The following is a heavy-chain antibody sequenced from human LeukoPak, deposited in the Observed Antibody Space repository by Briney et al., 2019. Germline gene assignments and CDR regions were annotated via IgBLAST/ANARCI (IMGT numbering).Heavy chain of an antibody. V-gene: IGHV1-46*01. D-gene: IGHD2-15*01. J-gene: IGHJ4*02. Sequence: GASVKVSCKASGYTFTSYYMHWVRQAPGQGLEWMGIINPSGGSTSYAQKFQGRVTMTRDMSTSTVYMELSSLRSEDTAVYYCASGEYCSGGSCYGSWWYWGQGTLVTVSS. CDR3: ASGEYCSGGSCYGSWWY. CDR2: INPSGGST. CDR1: GYTFTSYY.